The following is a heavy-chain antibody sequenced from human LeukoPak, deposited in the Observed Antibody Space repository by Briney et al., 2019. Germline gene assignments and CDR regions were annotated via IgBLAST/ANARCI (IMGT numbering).Heavy chain of an antibody. J-gene: IGHJ5*02. Sequence: PGGALRLSCAASGFKFGSYAMSWVRQAPGKGLERVSDINGSAGSTYYTDSVKGRFTISRDNYKNTLYLQMNSLRAEDTAIYYCAKKYSTGLDPWGQGPVVSVSS. V-gene: IGHV3-23*01. CDR2: INGSAGST. D-gene: IGHD1-26*01. CDR3: AKKYSTGLDP. CDR1: GFKFGSYA.